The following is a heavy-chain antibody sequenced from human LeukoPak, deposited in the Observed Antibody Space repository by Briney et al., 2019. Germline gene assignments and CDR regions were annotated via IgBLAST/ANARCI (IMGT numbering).Heavy chain of an antibody. CDR1: GGSISSGGYS. Sequence: SETLSLTCAVSGGSISSGGYSWSWIRQPPGKGLEWIGYTYHSGSTYYNPSLKSRVTISVDRSNNQFSLKLSSVTAADTAVYYCAREQLAGWFDYWGQGTLVTVSS. V-gene: IGHV4-30-2*01. CDR3: AREQLAGWFDY. CDR2: TYHSGST. D-gene: IGHD6-6*01. J-gene: IGHJ4*02.